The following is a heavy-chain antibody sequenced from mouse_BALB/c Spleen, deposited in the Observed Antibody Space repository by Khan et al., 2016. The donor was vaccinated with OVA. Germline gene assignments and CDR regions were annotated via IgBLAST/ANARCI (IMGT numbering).Heavy chain of an antibody. Sequence: EVELVESGGDLVEPGGSLKLSCAASGFTFSTYGMSWVRQTPGKSLEWVATISTCGHYTSYPDSVRGRFTISRETAKNTLYLQMNSLKSEDTARLYSERRAYRYDSEGVAYWGQGTPVTVSA. CDR1: GFTFSTYG. D-gene: IGHD2-12*01. J-gene: IGHJ3*01. V-gene: IGHV5-6*01. CDR2: ISTCGHYT. CDR3: ERRAYRYDSEGVAY.